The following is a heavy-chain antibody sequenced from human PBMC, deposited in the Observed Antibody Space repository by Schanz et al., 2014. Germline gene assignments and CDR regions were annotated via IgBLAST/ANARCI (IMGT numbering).Heavy chain of an antibody. CDR1: GFTFSSYA. V-gene: IGHV3-23*01. Sequence: EVQLLESGGGLAQPGGSLRLSCAASGFTFSSYAMSWVRQAPGKGLEWVSALSGSGGSTYYADSVKGRFTISRDNSKNTLYLQMNSLSADDTAVFYCAKGMRYCSGGTCYDYYYYGLDVWGQGTTVTVSS. CDR2: LSGSGGST. CDR3: AKGMRYCSGGTCYDYYYYGLDV. D-gene: IGHD2-15*01. J-gene: IGHJ6*02.